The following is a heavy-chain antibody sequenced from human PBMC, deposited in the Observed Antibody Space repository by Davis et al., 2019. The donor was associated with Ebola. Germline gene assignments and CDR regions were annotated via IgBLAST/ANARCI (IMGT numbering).Heavy chain of an antibody. J-gene: IGHJ4*02. V-gene: IGHV1-3*01. CDR1: GYTFTSYA. Sequence: ASVKVSCKASGYTFTSYAMHWVRQAPGQRLEWMGWINAGNGNTKYSQKFQGRVTITRDTSASTAYMELSSLGSDDTAVYYCAKAPCSGGSCYPSYWGQGTLVTVSS. CDR3: AKAPCSGGSCYPSY. CDR2: INAGNGNT. D-gene: IGHD2-15*01.